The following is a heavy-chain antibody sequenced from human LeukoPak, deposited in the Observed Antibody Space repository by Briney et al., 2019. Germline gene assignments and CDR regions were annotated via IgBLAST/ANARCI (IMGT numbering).Heavy chain of an antibody. CDR3: ARDLIHYYYYMDV. CDR1: GYTSTSYG. V-gene: IGHV1-18*01. CDR2: ISAYNGNT. D-gene: IGHD3-16*01. J-gene: IGHJ6*03. Sequence: APVKVSCKASGYTSTSYGISWVRQAPGQGLEWMGWISAYNGNTNYAQKLQGRVTMTTDTSTSTAYMELRSLRSDDTAVYYCARDLIHYYYYMDVWGKGTTVTVSS.